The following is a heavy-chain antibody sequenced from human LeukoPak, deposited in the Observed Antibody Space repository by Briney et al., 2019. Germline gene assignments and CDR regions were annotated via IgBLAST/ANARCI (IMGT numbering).Heavy chain of an antibody. Sequence: GGSLRLSCAVSGFTFSTYSMKWVRQAPGKGLEWLSYISGSSNTIYYADSVKGRFTISRDNAKNPLFLHMNSLRAEDTAIYYCARSSSGWYLFDYWGQGTLGTVSS. CDR3: ARSSSGWYLFDY. J-gene: IGHJ4*02. CDR1: GFTFSTYS. CDR2: ISGSSNTI. V-gene: IGHV3-48*01. D-gene: IGHD6-19*01.